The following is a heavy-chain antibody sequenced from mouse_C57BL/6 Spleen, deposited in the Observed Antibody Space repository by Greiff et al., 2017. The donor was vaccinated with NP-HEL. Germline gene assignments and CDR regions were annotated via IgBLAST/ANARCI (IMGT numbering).Heavy chain of an antibody. CDR3: ARLEEGIYYAMDY. V-gene: IGHV1-52*01. CDR2: IDPSDSGT. J-gene: IGHJ4*01. CDR1: GYTFTSYW. Sequence: QVQLQQPGAELVRPGSSVKLSCKASGYTFTSYWMHWVKQRPIQGLEWIGNIDPSDSGTHYNQKFKDKATLTVDKSSSTAYMQLSSLTSEDSAVYYCARLEEGIYYAMDYWGQGTSVTVSS.